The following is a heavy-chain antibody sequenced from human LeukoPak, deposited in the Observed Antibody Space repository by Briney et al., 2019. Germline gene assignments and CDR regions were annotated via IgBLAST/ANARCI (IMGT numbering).Heavy chain of an antibody. V-gene: IGHV1-8*01. Sequence: GASVKVSCKASGYTFTSYDINWVRQATGQGLEWMGWMNPNSGNTGYAQRFQGRVTMTRNTSISTAYMELNSLRSEDTAVYYCARAGRDGKKDAFDIWGQGTIVSASS. D-gene: IGHD5-24*01. CDR2: MNPNSGNT. J-gene: IGHJ3*02. CDR3: ARAGRDGKKDAFDI. CDR1: GYTFTSYD.